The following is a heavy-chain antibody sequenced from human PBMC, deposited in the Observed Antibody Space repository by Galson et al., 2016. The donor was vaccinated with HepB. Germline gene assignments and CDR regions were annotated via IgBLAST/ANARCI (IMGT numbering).Heavy chain of an antibody. D-gene: IGHD4-23*01. J-gene: IGHJ4*02. Sequence: SLRLSCAASGFTFSDAWMSWVRQAPGKGLEWVGRIKSKADGVTRDYATSVKGRFNISRDDSNTTVYLQMNTLKTDDTAVYFCTTDPYGGPTFAYWGQGILVTVSP. CDR1: GFTFSDAW. CDR3: TTDPYGGPTFAY. CDR2: IKSKADGVTR. V-gene: IGHV3-15*01.